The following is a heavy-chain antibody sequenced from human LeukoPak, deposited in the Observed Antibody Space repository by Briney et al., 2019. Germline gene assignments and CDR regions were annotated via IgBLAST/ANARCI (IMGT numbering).Heavy chain of an antibody. CDR2: INHSGST. CDR3: ARTPARYCSGGSCYYNWFDP. Sequence: SETLSLTCTVSGGSISSYYWSWIRQPPGKGLEWIGEINHSGSTNYNPSLKSRVTISVDTSKNQFSLKLSSVTAADTAVYYCARTPARYCSGGSCYYNWFDPWGQGTLVTVSS. CDR1: GGSISSYY. V-gene: IGHV4-34*01. J-gene: IGHJ5*02. D-gene: IGHD2-15*01.